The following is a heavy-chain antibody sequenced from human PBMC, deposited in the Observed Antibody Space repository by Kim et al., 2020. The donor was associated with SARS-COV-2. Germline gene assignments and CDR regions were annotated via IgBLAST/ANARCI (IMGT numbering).Heavy chain of an antibody. Sequence: LSLTCAASGFIFSTYGMNWVRQAPGKRLEWVSFISRSSTYISQADTVKGRFTISRDNAKNSLFLQMSSLRAEDTAVYYCARTRDGYSLKDAFDMWGQGTMVSVSS. J-gene: IGHJ3*02. CDR1: GFIFSTYG. D-gene: IGHD4-4*01. CDR2: ISRSSTYI. CDR3: ARTRDGYSLKDAFDM. V-gene: IGHV3-21*01.